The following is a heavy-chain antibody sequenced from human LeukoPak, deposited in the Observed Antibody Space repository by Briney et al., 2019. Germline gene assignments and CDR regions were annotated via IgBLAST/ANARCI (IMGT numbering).Heavy chain of an antibody. V-gene: IGHV2-5*01. Sequence: SGPTLVNPTQTLALTCTFSGFSLSTSGVGVGWIRQPPGKALEWLALIYWNDDKRYSPSLKSRLTITKDTSKNQVVLTMTNMDPVDTAIYYCARTEVVPAAAVFDYWGQGTLVTVSS. CDR1: GFSLSTSGVG. CDR3: ARTEVVPAAAVFDY. CDR2: IYWNDDK. J-gene: IGHJ4*02. D-gene: IGHD2-2*01.